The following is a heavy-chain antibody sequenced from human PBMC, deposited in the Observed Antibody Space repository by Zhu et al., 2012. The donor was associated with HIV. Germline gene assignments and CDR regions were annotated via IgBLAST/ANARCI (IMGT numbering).Heavy chain of an antibody. Sequence: QVQLQESGPGLVKPSETLSLTCTVSGGSISSYYWSWIRQPPGKGLEWIGYIYYSGSTNYNPSLKSRVTISVDTSKNQFSLKLSSVTAADTAVYYCARGRPPPTYFDLWGLAPWSLSPQ. CDR1: GGSISSYY. V-gene: IGHV4-59*01. CDR3: ARGRPPPTYFDL. CDR2: IYYSGST. J-gene: IGHJ2*01.